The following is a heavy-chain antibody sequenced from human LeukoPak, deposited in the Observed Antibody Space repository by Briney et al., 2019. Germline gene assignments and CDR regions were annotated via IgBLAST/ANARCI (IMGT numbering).Heavy chain of an antibody. D-gene: IGHD5-12*01. CDR2: ISWNSGSI. Sequence: GGSLRLSCAASGFIFSGYSMNWVRQAPGKGLEWVSGISWNSGSIGYADSVKGRFTISRDDAKNSLYLQMNSLRAEDTALYYCARRGYDTYYFDYWGQGTLVTVSS. V-gene: IGHV3-9*01. J-gene: IGHJ4*02. CDR1: GFIFSGYS. CDR3: ARRGYDTYYFDY.